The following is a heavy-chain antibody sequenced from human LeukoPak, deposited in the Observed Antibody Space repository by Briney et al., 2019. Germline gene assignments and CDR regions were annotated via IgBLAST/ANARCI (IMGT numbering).Heavy chain of an antibody. CDR2: INPNSGGT. V-gene: IGHV1-2*02. CDR3: ARASSSGRYYFDY. Sequence: ASVKVCCKASGYTFTSYYMHWVRQAPGQGLEWMGWINPNSGGTNYAQKFQGRVTMTRDTSISTAYMELSRLRSDDTAVYYCARASSSGRYYFDYWGQGTLVTVSS. CDR1: GYTFTSYY. D-gene: IGHD1-26*01. J-gene: IGHJ4*02.